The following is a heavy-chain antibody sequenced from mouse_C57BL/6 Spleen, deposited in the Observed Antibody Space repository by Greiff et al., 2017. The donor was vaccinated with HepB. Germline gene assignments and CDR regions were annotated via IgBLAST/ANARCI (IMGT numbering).Heavy chain of an antibody. CDR1: GYTFTSYG. V-gene: IGHV1-81*01. D-gene: IGHD2-1*01. Sequence: VQLQQSGAELARPGASVKLSCKASGYTFTSYGISWVKQRTGQGLEWIGEIYPRSGNTYYNEKFKGKATLTADKSSSTAYMELRSLTSEDSAVYFCASPIYYGNLYAMDYWGQGTSVTVSS. CDR2: IYPRSGNT. J-gene: IGHJ4*01. CDR3: ASPIYYGNLYAMDY.